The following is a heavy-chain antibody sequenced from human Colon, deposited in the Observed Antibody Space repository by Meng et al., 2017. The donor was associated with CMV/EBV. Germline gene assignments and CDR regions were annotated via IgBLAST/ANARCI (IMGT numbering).Heavy chain of an antibody. J-gene: IGHJ6*02. Sequence: GESLKISCAASEFTFTSYAMHWVRQAPAKGPEWVAVTSYDGGSKYYADSVKGRFTISRDNSENTVSLQMNSLRAEDTAVYYCARARRFCVNNICSVGMDVWGQGTTVTVSS. CDR1: EFTFTSYA. V-gene: IGHV3-30-3*01. D-gene: IGHD3-10*02. CDR3: ARARRFCVNNICSVGMDV. CDR2: TSYDGGSK.